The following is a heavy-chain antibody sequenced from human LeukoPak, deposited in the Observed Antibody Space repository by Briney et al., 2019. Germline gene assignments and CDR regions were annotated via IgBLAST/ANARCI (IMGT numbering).Heavy chain of an antibody. V-gene: IGHV4-59*01. J-gene: IGHJ6*03. Sequence: SETLSLSCTVSGDSISSYYWSWIRQPPGKGLEWIGYIYYSGSTNYNPSLKSRVTISVDTSKNQFSLKLSSVTAADTAVYYCAGGGSYYYYYYMDVWGKGTTVTVSS. D-gene: IGHD1-26*01. CDR3: AGGGSYYYYYYMDV. CDR1: GDSISSYY. CDR2: IYYSGST.